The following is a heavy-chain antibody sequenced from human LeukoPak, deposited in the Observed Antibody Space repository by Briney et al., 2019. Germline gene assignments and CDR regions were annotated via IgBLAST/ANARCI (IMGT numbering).Heavy chain of an antibody. CDR2: INAGNGNT. CDR1: GYTFTSYA. D-gene: IGHD5-24*01. Sequence: ASVKVSCKASGYTFTSYAMHWVRQAPGQRLEWMGWINAGNGNTKYSQKFQGRVTITRDTSASTAYMELSSLRSEDTAVYYCARDGDGYKSRHFDYWGQGTLVTVSS. CDR3: ARDGDGYKSRHFDY. V-gene: IGHV1-3*01. J-gene: IGHJ4*02.